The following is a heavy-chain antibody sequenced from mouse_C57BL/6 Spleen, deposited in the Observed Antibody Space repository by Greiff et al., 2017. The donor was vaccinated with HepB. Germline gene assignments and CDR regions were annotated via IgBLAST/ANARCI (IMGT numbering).Heavy chain of an antibody. J-gene: IGHJ4*01. V-gene: IGHV1-42*01. CDR1: GYSFTGYY. Sequence: EVQLQQSGPELVKPGASVKISCKASGYSFTGYYMNWVKQSPEKSLEWIGEINPSTGGTTYNQKFKAKATLTVDKSSSTAYMQLKSLTSEDSAVYYCARCAWDHAMDYWGQGTSVTVSS. D-gene: IGHD4-1*01. CDR3: ARCAWDHAMDY. CDR2: INPSTGGT.